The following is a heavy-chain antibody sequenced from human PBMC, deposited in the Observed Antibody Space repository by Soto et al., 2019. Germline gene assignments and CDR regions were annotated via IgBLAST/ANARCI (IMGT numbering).Heavy chain of an antibody. CDR2: IYYSGST. Sequence: SETLSLTCTVSGGSISSYYWSWIRQPPGKGLEWIGYIYYSGSTNYNPSLKSRVTISVDTSKNQFSLKLSSVTAADTAVYYCARNYYDSSGYYFDYWAREPWSPSPQ. D-gene: IGHD3-22*01. CDR3: ARNYYDSSGYYFDY. CDR1: GGSISSYY. J-gene: IGHJ4*02. V-gene: IGHV4-59*01.